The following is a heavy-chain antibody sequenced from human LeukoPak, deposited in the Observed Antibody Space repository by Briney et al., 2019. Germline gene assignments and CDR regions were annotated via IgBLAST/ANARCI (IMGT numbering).Heavy chain of an antibody. CDR1: GGSISSYY. D-gene: IGHD3-3*01. J-gene: IGHJ6*03. V-gene: IGHV4-59*01. CDR3: ARGIRITIFGVANYYMDV. CDR2: IYYSGST. Sequence: LETLSLTCTVSGGSISSYYWSWIRQPPGKGLEWIGYIYYSGSTNYNPSLKSRVTISVDTSKNQFSLKLSSVTAADTAVYYCARGIRITIFGVANYYMDVWGKGTTVTVSS.